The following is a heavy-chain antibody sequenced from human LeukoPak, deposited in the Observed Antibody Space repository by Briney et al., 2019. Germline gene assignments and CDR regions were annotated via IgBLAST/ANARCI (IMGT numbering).Heavy chain of an antibody. CDR3: ARGPYVVVSSNFDY. CDR1: GGSFSGYY. V-gene: IGHV4-34*01. D-gene: IGHD2-21*01. CDR2: INHSGST. Sequence: SETLSLTCAVYGGSFSGYYWSWIRQPPGKGLEWIGEINHSGSTNYNPSLKSRVTISVDTSKNQFSLKLSSVTAADTAVYYCARGPYVVVSSNFDYWGQGTLVNVSS. J-gene: IGHJ4*02.